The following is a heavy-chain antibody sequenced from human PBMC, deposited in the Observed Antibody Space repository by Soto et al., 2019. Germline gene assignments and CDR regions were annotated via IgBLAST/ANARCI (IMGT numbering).Heavy chain of an antibody. Sequence: EVQLVESGGGLVQPGGSLRLSCAASGFTFSSYSMNWVRQAPGKGLEWVSYISSSSSTIYYADSVKGRFTISRDNAKNSRYLQMNSLRDEDTAVYYCARDSIPEYQLPYSNGDDAFDIWGQGTMVTVSS. J-gene: IGHJ3*02. CDR1: GFTFSSYS. CDR3: ARDSIPEYQLPYSNGDDAFDI. V-gene: IGHV3-48*02. D-gene: IGHD2-2*02. CDR2: ISSSSSTI.